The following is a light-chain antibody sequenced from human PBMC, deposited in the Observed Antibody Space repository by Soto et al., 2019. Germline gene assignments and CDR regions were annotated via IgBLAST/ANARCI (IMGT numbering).Light chain of an antibody. V-gene: IGKV3-20*01. Sequence: EIVLTQSPGTLSLSPGERATLYCRTSQSLSSSYLAWYQQKPGQAPRLLIYGASSRAADIPDRFSGSGSGTDFTLTISRLEPEDFAVYYCQEYGSSRTFGQGTKVEIK. CDR3: QEYGSSRT. J-gene: IGKJ1*01. CDR1: QSLSSSY. CDR2: GAS.